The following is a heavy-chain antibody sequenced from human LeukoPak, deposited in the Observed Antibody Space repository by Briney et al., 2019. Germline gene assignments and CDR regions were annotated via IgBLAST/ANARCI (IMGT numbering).Heavy chain of an antibody. D-gene: IGHD3-16*01. J-gene: IGHJ5*02. CDR2: ISAYNGNA. Sequence: ASVKVSCKASDYTFTSYGISWVRQAPGQGLEWMGWISAYNGNANYAQKLQGRVTMTTDTSTSTAYMELRSLRSDDTAVYYCAREGETNNWFDPWGQGTLVTVSS. CDR3: AREGETNNWFDP. V-gene: IGHV1-18*01. CDR1: DYTFTSYG.